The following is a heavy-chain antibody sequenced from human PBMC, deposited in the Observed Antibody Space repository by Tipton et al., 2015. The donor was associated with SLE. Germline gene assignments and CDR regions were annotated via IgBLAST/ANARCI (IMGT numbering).Heavy chain of an antibody. CDR1: GYTFTSYD. J-gene: IGHJ3*01. V-gene: IGHV1-18*01. Sequence: QLVQSGPEVKKPGASVKVSCKASGYTFTSYDISWVRQVPGQGLEWMGWISTYNGDTNYAQNFQNRITMTTDTSTTTAYMELRNLRSDDTAVYYCTRDVDIVPTEAFDLWGQGTMVTVSS. D-gene: IGHD5-12*01. CDR2: ISTYNGDT. CDR3: TRDVDIVPTEAFDL.